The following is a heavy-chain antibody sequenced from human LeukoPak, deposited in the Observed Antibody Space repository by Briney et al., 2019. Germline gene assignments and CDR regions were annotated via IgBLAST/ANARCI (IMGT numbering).Heavy chain of an antibody. Sequence: GGSLRLSCAASGFTFSSYAMSWVRQAPGKGLEWVSAISGSGGSTYYADSVKGRFTISRDNSKNTLYLQMNSLRAEDTAVYYCASKLVVGATKSDYFDYWGQGTLVTVSS. CDR1: GFTFSSYA. D-gene: IGHD1-26*01. V-gene: IGHV3-23*01. CDR3: ASKLVVGATKSDYFDY. J-gene: IGHJ4*02. CDR2: ISGSGGST.